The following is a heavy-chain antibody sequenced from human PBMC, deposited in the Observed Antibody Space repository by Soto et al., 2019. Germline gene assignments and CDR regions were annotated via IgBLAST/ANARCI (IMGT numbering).Heavy chain of an antibody. CDR3: ARGIAAAARSAFDI. Sequence: SETLSLTCTVSGGSVSSSGYYWGWIRQPPGKGLEWIGTFYYSGSTYFNPSLKSRVTISVDTSKNEFSLKLSSVTAADTAVYYCARGIAAAARSAFDIWGQGTMVTVSS. V-gene: IGHV4-39*01. D-gene: IGHD6-13*01. J-gene: IGHJ3*02. CDR2: FYYSGST. CDR1: GGSVSSSGYY.